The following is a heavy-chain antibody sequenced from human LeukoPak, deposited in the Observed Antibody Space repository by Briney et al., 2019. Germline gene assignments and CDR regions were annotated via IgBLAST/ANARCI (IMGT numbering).Heavy chain of an antibody. J-gene: IGHJ6*03. CDR3: ARAGYVSRPGGYYYYMDV. V-gene: IGHV4-34*01. Sequence: SETLSLTCAVYGGSFSGYYWSWIRQPPGKGLEWSGEVNHSGSTIYNPSLKSRVTISVDTSKNQFSLKLSSVTAADTAVYYCARAGYVSRPGGYYYYMDVWGKGTTVTVSS. D-gene: IGHD3-10*02. CDR1: GGSFSGYY. CDR2: VNHSGST.